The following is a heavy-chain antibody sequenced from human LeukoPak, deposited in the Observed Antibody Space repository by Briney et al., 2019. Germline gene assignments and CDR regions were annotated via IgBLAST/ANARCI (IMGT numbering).Heavy chain of an antibody. Sequence: SETLSLTCTVSGGSISSSNHHWDWIRQHPGKGLEWIGNIYYSGSTYYNPSLKSRVTISVDTSRNHFSLRLSSVTAADTAVYYCARRLSGYTFDYWGQGTLVTVSS. CDR2: IYYSGST. CDR1: GGSISSSNHH. CDR3: ARRLSGYTFDY. J-gene: IGHJ4*02. V-gene: IGHV4-39*01. D-gene: IGHD3-16*02.